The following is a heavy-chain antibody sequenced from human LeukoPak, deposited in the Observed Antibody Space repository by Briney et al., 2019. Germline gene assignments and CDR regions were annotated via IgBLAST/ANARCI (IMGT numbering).Heavy chain of an antibody. V-gene: IGHV3-21*01. Sequence: GGSLRLSCTASGFTFSSYSMNWIRQAPGKGLEWVSSISSSSSYIYYADSVKGRFTISRDNAKNSLYLQMNSLRAEDTAVYYCARSAYCTNGVCYPPDYWGQGTLVTVSS. CDR3: ARSAYCTNGVCYPPDY. J-gene: IGHJ4*02. CDR2: ISSSSSYI. D-gene: IGHD2-8*01. CDR1: GFTFSSYS.